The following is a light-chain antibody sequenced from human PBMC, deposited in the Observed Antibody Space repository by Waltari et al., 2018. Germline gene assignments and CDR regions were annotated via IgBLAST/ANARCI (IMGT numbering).Light chain of an antibody. CDR3: HQANSFPRGLS. CDR2: AAS. V-gene: IGKV1D-12*01. Sequence: DIQMTQSPSSVSASVGARVTITCRASQGISTWLDWYQQKPGKAPKLRIYAASRLQSGVPSRFSGSGLGTNFTVTISSLQPEDFATYYCHQANSFPRGLSIGGGTKGKIE. CDR1: QGISTW. J-gene: IGKJ4*01.